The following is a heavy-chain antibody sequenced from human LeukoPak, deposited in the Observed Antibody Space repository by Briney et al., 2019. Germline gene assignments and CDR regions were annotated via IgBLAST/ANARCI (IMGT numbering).Heavy chain of an antibody. D-gene: IGHD1-1*01. V-gene: IGHV3-69-1*01. J-gene: IGHJ4*02. Sequence: GGSLRLSCAASGFTFSDYSMNWVRQAPGKGLEWISYIGISGNTKYADSVKGRFTISGDSAKHSLYLQMNSLRVEDTAVYYCARDYNYAFDNWGQGTLVTVSS. CDR2: IGISGNT. CDR3: ARDYNYAFDN. CDR1: GFTFSDYS.